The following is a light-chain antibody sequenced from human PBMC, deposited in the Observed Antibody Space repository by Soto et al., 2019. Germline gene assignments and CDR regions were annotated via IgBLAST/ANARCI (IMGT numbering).Light chain of an antibody. CDR1: QNIRNY. Sequence: DIQMTQSPSSLSASVGDRVTITCRASQNIRNYVNWYQQRPGQAPNLLIHSASTLRGGVPSRFSGSGSGTEFSLTNSSMQPEDFATYHCQQYFTIPYTFGQGT. CDR2: SAS. V-gene: IGKV1-39*01. J-gene: IGKJ2*01. CDR3: QQYFTIPYT.